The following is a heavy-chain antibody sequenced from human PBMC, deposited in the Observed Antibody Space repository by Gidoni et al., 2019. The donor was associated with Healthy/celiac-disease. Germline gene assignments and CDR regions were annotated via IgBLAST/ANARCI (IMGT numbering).Heavy chain of an antibody. CDR2: IYYSGST. CDR3: ARGRDTAMVEGPYFDY. CDR1: GGSISIGGYY. D-gene: IGHD5-18*01. V-gene: IGHV4-31*03. Sequence: QVQLQESGPGLVKPSQTLSLTCTVSGGSISIGGYYWSWISQHPGKGLEWIGYIYYSGSTYYNPALKSRVTISVDTYKNQFSLKLSSVTAADTAVYYCARGRDTAMVEGPYFDYWGQGTLVTVSS. J-gene: IGHJ4*02.